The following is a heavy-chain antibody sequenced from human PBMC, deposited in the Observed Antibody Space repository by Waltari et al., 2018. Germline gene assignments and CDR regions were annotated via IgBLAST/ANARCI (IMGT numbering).Heavy chain of an antibody. CDR2: MKEDGRKK. CDR1: GFTFSGNW. J-gene: IGHJ4*02. CDR3: VRHGFWNFDF. V-gene: IGHV3-7*01. D-gene: IGHD3-3*01. Sequence: EVQLVESGGGLVQPGGSLRLSCAGSGFTFSGNWRDWVRQAPGKGDEGEPNMKEDGRKKNYVDSVEGRFTISRDNAKNSLYLQMNSLRAEDTALYYCVRHGFWNFDFWGQGTLVTVSS.